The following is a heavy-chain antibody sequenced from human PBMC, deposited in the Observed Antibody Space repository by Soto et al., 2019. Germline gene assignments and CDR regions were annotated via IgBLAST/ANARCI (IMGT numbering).Heavy chain of an antibody. J-gene: IGHJ5*02. CDR2: IYTNGTT. D-gene: IGHD6-13*01. CDR1: GCSISGYF. CDR3: AREAVAATGTGWFDP. V-gene: IGHV4-4*07. Sequence: KPSETLSLTCTVSGCSISGYFWTWIRQPAGKGLEWIGRIYTNGTTNYHPSLKSRVTMSVDTSKNYFSLNLDYVTAADTAAYYCAREAVAATGTGWFDPWGQGTLVTVSS.